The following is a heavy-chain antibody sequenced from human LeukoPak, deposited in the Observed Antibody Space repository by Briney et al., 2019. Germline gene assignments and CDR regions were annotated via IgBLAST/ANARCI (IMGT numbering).Heavy chain of an antibody. CDR3: ASRGVDSSGYYFDY. CDR1: GFTVSSNY. Sequence: PGGSLRFSCAASGFTVSSNYMSWVRQAPGKGLEWVSVIYSGGSTYYADSVKGRFTISRDNSKNTLYLQMNSLRAEDTAVYYCASRGVDSSGYYFDYWGQGTLVTVSS. CDR2: IYSGGST. J-gene: IGHJ4*02. D-gene: IGHD3-22*01. V-gene: IGHV3-53*01.